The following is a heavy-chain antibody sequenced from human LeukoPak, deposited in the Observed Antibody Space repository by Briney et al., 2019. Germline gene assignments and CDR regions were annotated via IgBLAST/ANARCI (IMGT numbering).Heavy chain of an antibody. D-gene: IGHD2-15*01. CDR3: ARGYALGSRSLFDY. V-gene: IGHV4-34*01. CDR1: GGSFSGYY. J-gene: IGHJ4*02. CDR2: INHSGST. Sequence: SETLSLTCAVYGGSFSGYYWSWLRQPPGKGLEWIGEINHSGSTNYNPSLKSRVTISVDTSKNQFSLKLSSVTAADTAVYYCARGYALGSRSLFDYWGQGTLVTVSS.